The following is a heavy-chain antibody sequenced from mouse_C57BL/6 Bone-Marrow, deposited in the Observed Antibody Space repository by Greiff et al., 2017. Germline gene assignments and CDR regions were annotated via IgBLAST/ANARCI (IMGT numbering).Heavy chain of an antibody. CDR2: IRLKSDNYAT. CDR3: ITTVVATDWYFDV. D-gene: IGHD1-1*01. CDR1: GFTFSNYW. J-gene: IGHJ1*03. V-gene: IGHV6-3*01. Sequence: ADGSMKLSCVASGFTFSNYWMNWVRQSPEKGLEWVAQIRLKSDNYATHYAESVKGRFTISRDDSKSSVYLQMNNLRAVDTGIYYWITTVVATDWYFDVWGTGTTVTVSS.